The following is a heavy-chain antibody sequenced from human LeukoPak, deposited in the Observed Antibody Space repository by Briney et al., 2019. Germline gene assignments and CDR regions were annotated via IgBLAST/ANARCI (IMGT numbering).Heavy chain of an antibody. CDR1: GFTFSSYS. CDR2: ISSSSSTI. CDR3: ARDVHGTLDY. Sequence: GGSLRLSCAASGFTFSSYSMNWVRQAPGKGLEWVSYISSSSSTIYYADSVKGRFTISRDNAKNSLYLQMNSLGAEDSGLYYCARDVHGTLDYWGQGILVTVSS. V-gene: IGHV3-48*04. D-gene: IGHD1-26*01. J-gene: IGHJ4*02.